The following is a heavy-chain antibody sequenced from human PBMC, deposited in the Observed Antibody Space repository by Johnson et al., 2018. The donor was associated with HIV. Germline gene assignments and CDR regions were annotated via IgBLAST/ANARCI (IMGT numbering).Heavy chain of an antibody. Sequence: QVQLVESGGGLVKPGGSLRLSCAASGFTFSDYYMSWIRQAPGQGLEWVSYISSSGSTIYYADSVKGRFTISRDNSKNTLYLQMNSLRAEDTAVYYCAKVGATVITPRGEAFDIWGQGTMVTVSS. CDR1: GFTFSDYY. CDR3: AKVGATVITPRGEAFDI. J-gene: IGHJ3*02. CDR2: ISSSGSTI. V-gene: IGHV3-11*04. D-gene: IGHD4-23*01.